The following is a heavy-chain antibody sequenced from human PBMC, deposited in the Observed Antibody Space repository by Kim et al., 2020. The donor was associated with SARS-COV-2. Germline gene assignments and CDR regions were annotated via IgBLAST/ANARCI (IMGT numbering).Heavy chain of an antibody. J-gene: IGHJ5*02. V-gene: IGHV4-39*01. CDR3: ARVAVSSSSRVGGWFDP. Sequence: LKSRVTISVDTSKNQFSLKLSSVTAADTAVYYCARVAVSSSSRVGGWFDPWGQGTLVTVSS. D-gene: IGHD6-6*01.